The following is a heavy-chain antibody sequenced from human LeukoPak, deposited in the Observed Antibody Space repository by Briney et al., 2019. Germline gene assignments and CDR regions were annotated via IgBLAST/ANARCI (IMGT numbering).Heavy chain of an antibody. J-gene: IGHJ1*01. V-gene: IGHV3-64*01. CDR3: ARDQSSSWSRRYFQH. CDR1: GFTFSSYA. D-gene: IGHD6-13*01. Sequence: GGSLRLSCAASGFTFSSYAMHWVRQAPGKGLEYVSASSSNGGSTYYANSVKGRFTISRDNSKNTLYLQMGSLRAEDMAVYYCARDQSSSWSRRYFQHWGQGTLVTVSS. CDR2: SSSNGGST.